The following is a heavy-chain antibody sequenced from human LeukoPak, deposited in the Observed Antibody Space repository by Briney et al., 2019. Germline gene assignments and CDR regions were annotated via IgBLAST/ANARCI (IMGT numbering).Heavy chain of an antibody. CDR1: GYTFTSYG. V-gene: IGHV1-18*04. Sequence: GASVKVSCKASGYTFTSYGISWVRQAPGQGLEWMGWISAYNGNTNYAQKLQGRVTMTTDTSTSTAYMELRSLRSDDTAVYYCARDVGCRGGSCYFGYWGQGTLVTVSS. CDR3: ARDVGCRGGSCYFGY. CDR2: ISAYNGNT. J-gene: IGHJ4*02. D-gene: IGHD2-15*01.